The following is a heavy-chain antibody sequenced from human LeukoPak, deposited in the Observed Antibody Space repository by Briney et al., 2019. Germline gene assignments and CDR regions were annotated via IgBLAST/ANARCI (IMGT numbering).Heavy chain of an antibody. J-gene: IGHJ3*02. CDR2: ISSSSSYI. Sequence: GGSLRLSCAASGFTFSSYSMNWVRQAPGKGLEWVSSISSSSSYIYYADSVKGRFTISRDNAKNSLYLQMNRLRAEDTAVYYCARAKFSGSYGDAFDIWGQGTMVTVSS. CDR1: GFTFSSYS. CDR3: ARAKFSGSYGDAFDI. D-gene: IGHD1-26*01. V-gene: IGHV3-21*01.